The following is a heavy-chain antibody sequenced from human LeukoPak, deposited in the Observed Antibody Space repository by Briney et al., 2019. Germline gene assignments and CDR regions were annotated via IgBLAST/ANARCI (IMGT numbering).Heavy chain of an antibody. D-gene: IGHD2-15*01. J-gene: IGHJ6*02. CDR1: GFTFSSYA. V-gene: IGHV3-23*01. CDR3: AKNLYCGGGSCYPSALGMDV. CDR2: ISGSGNRT. Sequence: GGSLRLSCAASGFTFSSYAMSWVRQAPGKGLEWVSSISGSGNRTYYADSAKGRFTISRDNSKNTLFLQMNSLRAEDTAVYYCAKNLYCGGGSCYPSALGMDVWGQGTTVTVSS.